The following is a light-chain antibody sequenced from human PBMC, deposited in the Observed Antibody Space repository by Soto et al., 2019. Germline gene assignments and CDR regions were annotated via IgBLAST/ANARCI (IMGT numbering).Light chain of an antibody. CDR3: AAWDDRWNRSVV. Sequence: QSVLTQPPSASGTPGQRVTISCSGSSSNIGSNTVNWYQLLQGPAPKLLIYSNNQRPSGFPDRFYGSKSGTSASLAISGLQSEDEADYYCAAWDDRWNRSVVFGGGTKLTVL. V-gene: IGLV1-44*01. J-gene: IGLJ2*01. CDR1: SSNIGSNT. CDR2: SNN.